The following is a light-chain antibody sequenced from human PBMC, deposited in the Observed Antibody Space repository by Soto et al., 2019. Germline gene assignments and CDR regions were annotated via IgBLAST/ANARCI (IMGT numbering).Light chain of an antibody. CDR2: KVS. V-gene: IGKV1-5*03. CDR1: QSISSW. Sequence: DIQMTQSPSTLSASVGDRVTITCRASQSISSWLAWYQQKPGKAPKLLIYKVSSLENGVPSRFSGGGSGTEFTLTISSLQPDDFAIYYCQQYSSLWTFGQGTRVEIK. J-gene: IGKJ1*01. CDR3: QQYSSLWT.